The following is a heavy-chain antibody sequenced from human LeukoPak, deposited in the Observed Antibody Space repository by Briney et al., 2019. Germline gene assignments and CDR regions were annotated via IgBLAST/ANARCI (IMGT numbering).Heavy chain of an antibody. CDR2: IYYSGST. V-gene: IGHV4-59*01. D-gene: IGHD5-18*01. J-gene: IGHJ4*02. CDR3: ASGQLWSSFDY. Sequence: PSETLSLTCTVSGGSISSYYWSWIRQPPGKGLEWFGYIYYSGSTNYNPSLKSRVTISVDTSKNQFSLKLSSVTAADTAVYYCASGQLWSSFDYWGQGTLVTVSS. CDR1: GGSISSYY.